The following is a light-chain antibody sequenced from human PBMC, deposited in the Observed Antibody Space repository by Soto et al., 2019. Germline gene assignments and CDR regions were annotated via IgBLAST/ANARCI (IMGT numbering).Light chain of an antibody. CDR2: GAS. J-gene: IGKJ4*01. CDR3: QQYGRSPPT. CDR1: QSVRSNS. V-gene: IGKV3-20*01. Sequence: EIVLTQSPGTLSLSPVERATLSCRASQSVRSNSLAWYQQKPGQAPRLLIYGASTRATGIPDRFSGSGSGTDFTLTITRLEPEDFAVFYCQQYGRSPPTFGGGTNMEIK.